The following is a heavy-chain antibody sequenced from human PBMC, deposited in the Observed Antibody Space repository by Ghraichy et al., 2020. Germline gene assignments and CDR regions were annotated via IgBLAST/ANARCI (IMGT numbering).Heavy chain of an antibody. Sequence: SVKVSCKASGGAFSSKTLSWVRQFPGQGLEWMGGYIPVSEETDYAQKFQDRVKMTADESTRTLYLTLSGLRLEDTAIYYCARLGLGDFSPTDFDYWGQGTLVTVSS. CDR1: GGAFSSKT. J-gene: IGHJ4*02. CDR2: YIPVSEET. CDR3: ARLGLGDFSPTDFDY. D-gene: IGHD3-16*01. V-gene: IGHV1-69*13.